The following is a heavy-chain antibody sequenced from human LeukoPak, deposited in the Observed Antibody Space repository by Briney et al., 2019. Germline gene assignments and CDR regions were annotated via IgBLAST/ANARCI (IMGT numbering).Heavy chain of an antibody. J-gene: IGHJ6*02. CDR3: ARDYDFWSLHYGMDV. D-gene: IGHD3-3*01. V-gene: IGHV4-4*07. CDR2: IYTSGST. Sequence: SETLSLTCTVSGGSISSYYWNWIRQPAGKGLEWIGRIYTSGSTNYNPSLKSRVTMSVDTSKNQFSLKLSSVTAADTAVYYCARDYDFWSLHYGMDVWGQGTTVTVSS. CDR1: GGSISSYY.